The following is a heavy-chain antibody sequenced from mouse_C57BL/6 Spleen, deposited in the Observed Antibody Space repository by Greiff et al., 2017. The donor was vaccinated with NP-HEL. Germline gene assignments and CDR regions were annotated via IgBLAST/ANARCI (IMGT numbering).Heavy chain of an antibody. J-gene: IGHJ2*01. V-gene: IGHV1-81*01. CDR2: IYPRSGNT. Sequence: QVHVKQSGAELARPGASVKLSCKASGYTFTSYGISWVKQRTGQGLEWIGEIYPRSGNTYYNEKFKGKATLTADKSSSTAYMELRSLTSEDSAVYFCARGSVVATRVFDDWGQGTTLTVSS. CDR3: ARGSVVATRVFDD. D-gene: IGHD1-1*01. CDR1: GYTFTSYG.